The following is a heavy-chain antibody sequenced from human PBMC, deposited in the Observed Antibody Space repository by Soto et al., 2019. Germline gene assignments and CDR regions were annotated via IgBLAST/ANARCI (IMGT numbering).Heavy chain of an antibody. CDR1: VDSMTGGHYS. Sequence: PSATLVPSSPFLVDSMTGGHYSRSWLRQPPGKGPEWLGYIYRTGNTHYSPSLKSRVSISQDRSKNQFSLELTSGTAPDTAVYYCARGDYQYSIDYWGQGTLVTV. CDR3: ARGDYQYSIDY. D-gene: IGHD2-2*01. J-gene: IGHJ4*02. CDR2: IYRTGNT. V-gene: IGHV4-30-2*01.